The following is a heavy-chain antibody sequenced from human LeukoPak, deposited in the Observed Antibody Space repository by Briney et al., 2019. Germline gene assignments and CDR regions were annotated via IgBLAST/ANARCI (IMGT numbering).Heavy chain of an antibody. D-gene: IGHD4-17*01. Sequence: ASVKVSCKASGYTFTGYYMHWVRQAPGQGLEWMGWINPNSGGTNYAQKFQGRVTMTRDTSISTAYMELSRLRSDDTAVYYCARGPYGDYVLSFDYWGQGTLVTVSS. CDR1: GYTFTGYY. J-gene: IGHJ4*02. CDR3: ARGPYGDYVLSFDY. CDR2: INPNSGGT. V-gene: IGHV1-2*02.